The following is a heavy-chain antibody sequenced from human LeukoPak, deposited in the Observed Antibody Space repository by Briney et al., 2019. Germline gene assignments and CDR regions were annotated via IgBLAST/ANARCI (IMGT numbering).Heavy chain of an antibody. CDR3: AKDTYSGSSGYYVFDY. J-gene: IGHJ4*02. Sequence: GGSLRLSCAASGFTFTSYAMSWVRQAPGKGLEWVSGISGSGGSTYYADSVKGRFTISRDNSKNTLYLQMNSLRAEDTAVYYRAKDTYSGSSGYYVFDYWGQGTLVTVSS. V-gene: IGHV3-23*01. D-gene: IGHD3-22*01. CDR2: ISGSGGST. CDR1: GFTFTSYA.